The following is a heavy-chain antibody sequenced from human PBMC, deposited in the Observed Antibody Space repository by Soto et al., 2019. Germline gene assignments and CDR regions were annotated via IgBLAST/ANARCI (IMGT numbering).Heavy chain of an antibody. V-gene: IGHV1-18*01. D-gene: IGHD6-19*01. CDR2: ISAYSGNT. CDR3: ARDREQWLVYSWFDS. J-gene: IGHJ5*01. Sequence: ASVKVSCKASGYTFTSYGISWVRQAPGQGLEWMGWISAYSGNTNYAQKLQGRVTMTTDTSTSTAYMELRSLRSDDTAVYYCARDREQWLVYSWFDSWGQGTLVTVSS. CDR1: GYTFTSYG.